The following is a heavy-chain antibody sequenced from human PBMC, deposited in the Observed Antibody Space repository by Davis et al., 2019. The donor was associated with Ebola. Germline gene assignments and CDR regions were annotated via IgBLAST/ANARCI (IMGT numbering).Heavy chain of an antibody. CDR1: GGTFSSYA. CDR3: ARGFYVDIVATINFDY. CDR2: ITPIFGTA. Sequence: AASVKVSCKASGGTFSSYAINWVRQAPGQGLEWMGGITPIFGTANYAQKFQGRVTITADKSTSTAYMELSSLRSEDTAVYYCARGFYVDIVATINFDYWGQGTLVTVSS. V-gene: IGHV1-69*06. J-gene: IGHJ4*02. D-gene: IGHD5-12*01.